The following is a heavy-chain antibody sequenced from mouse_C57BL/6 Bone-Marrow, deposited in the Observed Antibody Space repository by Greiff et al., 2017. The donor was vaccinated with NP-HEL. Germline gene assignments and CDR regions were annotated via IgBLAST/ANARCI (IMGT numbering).Heavy chain of an antibody. V-gene: IGHV1-81*01. CDR1: GYTFTSYG. D-gene: IGHD4-1*01. CDR2: IYPRSGNT. CDR3: ARKTGTSDYFDY. Sequence: QVQLQQSGAELARPGASVKLSCKASGYTFTSYGISWVKQRTGQGLEWIGEIYPRSGNTYYNEKFKGKATLTADKSSSTAYIELRSLTSEDSAVYFCARKTGTSDYFDYWGQGTTLTVSS. J-gene: IGHJ2*01.